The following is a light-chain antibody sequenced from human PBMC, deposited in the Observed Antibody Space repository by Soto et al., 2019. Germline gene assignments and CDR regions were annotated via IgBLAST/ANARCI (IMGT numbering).Light chain of an antibody. CDR1: SGDVSGYNY. J-gene: IGLJ1*01. CDR3: SSYAGSNNYV. Sequence: QSALTQPPSASGSPGQSVTISCTGTSGDVSGYNYVSWYQQHPGKAPKLMIFEVSERPSGVPDRFSASKSGNTASLTVSGPQAEDEADYYCSSYAGSNNYVFGTGTKVTVL. CDR2: EVS. V-gene: IGLV2-8*01.